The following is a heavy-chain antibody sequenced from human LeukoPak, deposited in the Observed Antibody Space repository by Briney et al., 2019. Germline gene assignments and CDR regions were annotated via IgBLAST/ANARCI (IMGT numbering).Heavy chain of an antibody. CDR3: ARVRPGYYYYMDV. CDR1: GHSISSYY. D-gene: IGHD3-16*01. Sequence: SETLSLTCTVSGHSISSYYWSWIRQPPGKGLEWIGFIYYSGSTNYNPSLKSRVTISVDTSKNQFSLKLSSVTAADTAVYYCARVRPGYYYYMDVWGKGTTVTISS. J-gene: IGHJ6*03. V-gene: IGHV4-59*01. CDR2: IYYSGST.